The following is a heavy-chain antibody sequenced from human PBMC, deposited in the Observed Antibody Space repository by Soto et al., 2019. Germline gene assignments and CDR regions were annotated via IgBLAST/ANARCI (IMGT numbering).Heavy chain of an antibody. J-gene: IGHJ6*02. Sequence: GASVAVCWAACGDGFASCYRRWVRQAPGQGLEWMGIINPSGGSTSYAQKFQGRVTMTRDTSTSTVYMELSSLRSEDTAVYYCARNMIALVFLGTPGYYYGMDVWGQGTTVTVSS. CDR3: ARNMIALVFLGTPGYYYGMDV. CDR1: GDGFASCY. V-gene: IGHV1-46*01. CDR2: INPSGGST. D-gene: IGHD3-22*01.